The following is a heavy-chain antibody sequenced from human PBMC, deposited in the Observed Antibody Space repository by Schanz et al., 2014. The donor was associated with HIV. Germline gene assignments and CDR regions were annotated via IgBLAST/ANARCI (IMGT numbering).Heavy chain of an antibody. Sequence: QVQLVETGGGVVQPGRSLRLSCAASGFIFRTHGMHWVRQAPGKGLEWVAVISYDGSNEYYGDSVKGRFTISRDNSKNTLYLQMNSLRREDTAVYYCAKDSGDSGGYYTYYFDYWGQGTLVTVSS. CDR3: AKDSGDSGGYYTYYFDY. D-gene: IGHD3-22*01. CDR1: GFIFRTHG. CDR2: ISYDGSNE. V-gene: IGHV3-30*18. J-gene: IGHJ4*02.